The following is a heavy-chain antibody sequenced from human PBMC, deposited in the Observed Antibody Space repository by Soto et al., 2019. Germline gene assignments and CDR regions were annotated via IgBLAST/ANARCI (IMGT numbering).Heavy chain of an antibody. J-gene: IGHJ4*02. Sequence: ASVKVSCXASGYTFTGYYMHWVRQAPGQGLEWMGWINPNSGGTNYAQKFQGWVTMTRDTSISTAYMELSRLRSDDTAVYYCARGVIAAAGTVDYWGQGTLVTVS. CDR3: ARGVIAAAGTVDY. D-gene: IGHD6-13*01. CDR2: INPNSGGT. V-gene: IGHV1-2*04. CDR1: GYTFTGYY.